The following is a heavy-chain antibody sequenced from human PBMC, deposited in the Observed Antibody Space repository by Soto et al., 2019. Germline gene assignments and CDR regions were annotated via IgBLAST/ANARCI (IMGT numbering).Heavy chain of an antibody. Sequence: GGSLRLSCAASGFTFSSYSMNWVRQAPGKGLEWVSSISSSSSYIYYADSVKGRFTISRDNAKNSLYLQMNSLRAEDTAVYYCAREARGYDSSFDYWGQGTLVTVSS. CDR3: AREARGYDSSFDY. V-gene: IGHV3-21*01. CDR1: GFTFSSYS. J-gene: IGHJ4*02. CDR2: ISSSSSYI. D-gene: IGHD5-12*01.